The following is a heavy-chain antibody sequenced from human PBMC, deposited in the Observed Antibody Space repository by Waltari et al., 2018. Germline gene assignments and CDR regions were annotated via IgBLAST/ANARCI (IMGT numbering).Heavy chain of an antibody. Sequence: EPHLVESGGGLVKPGGSLRLSCEASGFMFSAYSMNWVRQAPGKGLEWVSSISASTSYIYYAASVEGRFTISRDNARNSLFLQMNSLRAEDTAVNYCAKDNFGMDVWGQGTTVTVS. D-gene: IGHD3-16*01. CDR2: ISASTSYI. CDR3: AKDNFGMDV. CDR1: GFMFSAYS. J-gene: IGHJ6*02. V-gene: IGHV3-21*01.